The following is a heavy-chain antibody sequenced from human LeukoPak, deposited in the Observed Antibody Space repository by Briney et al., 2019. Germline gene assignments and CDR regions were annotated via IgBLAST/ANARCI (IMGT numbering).Heavy chain of an antibody. Sequence: SETLSLTCAVSGYSISSGYYWGWIRQPPGKGLEWIGSIYHSGSTYYNPFLKSRVTISVDTSKNQFSLKLSSVTAADTAVYYCARDRDYGSGSYYDYWGQGTLVTVSS. J-gene: IGHJ4*02. V-gene: IGHV4-38-2*02. CDR3: ARDRDYGSGSYYDY. CDR2: IYHSGST. D-gene: IGHD3-10*01. CDR1: GYSISSGYY.